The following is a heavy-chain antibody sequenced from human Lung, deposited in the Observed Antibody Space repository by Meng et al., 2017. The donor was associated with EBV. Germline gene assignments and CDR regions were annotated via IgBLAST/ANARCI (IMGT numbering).Heavy chain of an antibody. D-gene: IGHD5-18*01. CDR2: IYYSGST. CDR3: ARAVDTGYFDY. Sequence: QSQGSASGLVKPSQTLSLTCTVSGGSISSKNYYWSWIRQHPGKGLEWIGYIYYSGSTYYNPSLKSLVSISVDTSSNQFSLKLSSVTAADTAVYYCARAVDTGYFDYWGQGTLVTVSS. J-gene: IGHJ4*02. CDR1: GGSISSKNYY. V-gene: IGHV4-31*01.